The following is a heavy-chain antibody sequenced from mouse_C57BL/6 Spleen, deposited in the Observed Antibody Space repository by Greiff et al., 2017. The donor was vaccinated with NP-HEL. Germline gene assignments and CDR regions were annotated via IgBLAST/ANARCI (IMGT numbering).Heavy chain of an antibody. CDR3: AGNYGNYFDY. D-gene: IGHD2-1*01. J-gene: IGHJ2*01. CDR1: GFTFSDYG. CDR2: ISCGSSTI. V-gene: IGHV5-17*01. Sequence: EVMLVESGGGLVKPGGSLKLSCAASGFTFSDYGMHWVRQAPEKGLEWVAYISCGSSTIYYADTVKGRFTISRDNAKNTLFLQMTSLRSEDTAMYYCAGNYGNYFDYWGQGTTLTVSS.